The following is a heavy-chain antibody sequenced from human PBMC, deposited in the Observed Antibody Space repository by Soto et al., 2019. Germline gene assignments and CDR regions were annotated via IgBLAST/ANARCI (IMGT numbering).Heavy chain of an antibody. V-gene: IGHV4-30-2*01. D-gene: IGHD2-15*01. Sequence: SETLSLTCAVSGASISSSGYSWSWIRQPPGKGLEYIGNSYYGGTTYFNPTLKSRVSISLDRSKNQFSLKVYSVTAADTAVYYCARTLRDYCSGGSCFDYWGPGTLVTVSS. J-gene: IGHJ4*02. CDR3: ARTLRDYCSGGSCFDY. CDR1: GASISSSGYS. CDR2: SYYGGTT.